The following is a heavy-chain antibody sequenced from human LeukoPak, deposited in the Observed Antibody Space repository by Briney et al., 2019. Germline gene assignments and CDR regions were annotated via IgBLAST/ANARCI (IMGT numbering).Heavy chain of an antibody. CDR3: AKYYYGSGSPTPTTRYGMDV. CDR1: GGSISSSSYY. D-gene: IGHD3-10*01. J-gene: IGHJ6*02. V-gene: IGHV4-39*01. Sequence: SETLSLTCTVSGGSISSSSYYWGWIRQPPGKGLEWIGSIYYSGSTYYNPSLKSRVTISVDTSKNQFSLKLSSVTAADTAVYYCAKYYYGSGSPTPTTRYGMDVWGQGTTVTVFS. CDR2: IYYSGST.